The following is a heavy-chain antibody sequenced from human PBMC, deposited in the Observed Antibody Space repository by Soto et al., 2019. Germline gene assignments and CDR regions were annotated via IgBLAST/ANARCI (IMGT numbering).Heavy chain of an antibody. Sequence: SVKVSCKTSGSTFNTYSIVWVRQAPGEGLEWMGGIIPLFGTANYAQKFQDRVTITADKSTNTAFMELSSLKSEDTAMYYCASSSGNNYGVGTNYYFDYWGQGTLVTVSS. CDR1: GSTFNTYS. V-gene: IGHV1-69*06. CDR2: IIPLFGTA. J-gene: IGHJ4*02. CDR3: ASSSGNNYGVGTNYYFDY. D-gene: IGHD1-26*01.